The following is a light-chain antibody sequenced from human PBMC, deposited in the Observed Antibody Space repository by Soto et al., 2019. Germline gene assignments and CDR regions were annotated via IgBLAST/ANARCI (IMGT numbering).Light chain of an antibody. CDR1: QNISNW. CDR2: KAT. V-gene: IGKV1-5*03. CDR3: QHYNTYSPWT. Sequence: DIQMTQSPSTLSASVGDRVSITCRASQNISNWLAWCQQKPGKAPKLLIYKATSLESGAPSRFSGSGSGTEFSLTISSLQPDDFATYYCQHYNTYSPWTFGQGTKVEIK. J-gene: IGKJ1*01.